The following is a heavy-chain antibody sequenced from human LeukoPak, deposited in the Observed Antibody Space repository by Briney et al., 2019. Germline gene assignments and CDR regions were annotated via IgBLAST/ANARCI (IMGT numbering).Heavy chain of an antibody. Sequence: GESLKISCKGSGYSFNNYWIGWVRQMPGKGLEWMGIIYPDDSETRYSPSFQGQVTISADKSISTAYLQWSSLKASDTAMYYCARGGSIAAAGKGDYWGQGTLVTVSS. V-gene: IGHV5-51*01. D-gene: IGHD6-13*01. J-gene: IGHJ4*02. CDR2: IYPDDSET. CDR3: ARGGSIAAAGKGDY. CDR1: GYSFNNYW.